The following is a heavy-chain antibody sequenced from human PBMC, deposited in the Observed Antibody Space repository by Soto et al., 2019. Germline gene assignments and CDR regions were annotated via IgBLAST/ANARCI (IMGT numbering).Heavy chain of an antibody. CDR3: DKHRPAAELDV. CDR1: GYSSTRYW. CDR2: IYPGDSDT. D-gene: IGHD6-13*01. J-gene: IGHJ6*02. V-gene: IGHV5-51*01. Sequence: EQSLQTRWKGSGYSSTRYWIGWVRQMPGKGLEWMGIIYPGDSDTRYSPSFQGQVTISADKSISTAYLQWSSLKASDTDMYYCDKHRPAAELDVWDQGTSVTVS.